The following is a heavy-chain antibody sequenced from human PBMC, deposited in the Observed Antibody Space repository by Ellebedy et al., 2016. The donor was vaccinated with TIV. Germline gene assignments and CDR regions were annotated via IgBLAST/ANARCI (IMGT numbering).Heavy chain of an antibody. J-gene: IGHJ4*02. CDR1: GLTFSEAW. Sequence: PGGSLRLSCAASGLTFSEAWMSWVRQAPGKGLEWVGNINQDGSEKCYGDSVKGRFTISRDNAKNSVYLQMDSLRAEDTAVYYCAKEGMILVVAVGGYFDYWGQGTLVTVSS. CDR3: AKEGMILVVAVGGYFDY. D-gene: IGHD3-22*01. CDR2: INQDGSEK. V-gene: IGHV3-7*05.